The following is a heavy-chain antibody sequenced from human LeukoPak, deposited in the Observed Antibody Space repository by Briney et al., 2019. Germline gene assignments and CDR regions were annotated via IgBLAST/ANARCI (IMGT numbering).Heavy chain of an antibody. CDR1: GFTFSSYS. CDR3: ARLSGITGTTSGAFDI. Sequence: KSGGSLRLSCAASGFTFSSYSMNWVRQAPGKGLEWVSSINSSSSYIYYADSVKGRFTISRDNAKNSLYLQMNSLRAEDTAVYYCARLSGITGTTSGAFDIWGQGTMVTVSS. V-gene: IGHV3-21*01. J-gene: IGHJ3*02. D-gene: IGHD1-20*01. CDR2: INSSSSYI.